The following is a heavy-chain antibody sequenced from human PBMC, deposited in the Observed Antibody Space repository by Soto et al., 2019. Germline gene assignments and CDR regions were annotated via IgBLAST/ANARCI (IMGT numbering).Heavy chain of an antibody. CDR1: GYSFVSYW. CDR3: AKTDGYEVEY. Sequence: LGESLKISCKGSGYSFVSYWIAWVRQMPGKGLEWMGSIYPGDSDTTYSPSIQGRVTISADKSSTTVYLQWNTLKASDTAMYYCAKTDGYEVEYWGQGTQVTVSS. V-gene: IGHV5-51*01. CDR2: IYPGDSDT. D-gene: IGHD5-18*01. J-gene: IGHJ4*02.